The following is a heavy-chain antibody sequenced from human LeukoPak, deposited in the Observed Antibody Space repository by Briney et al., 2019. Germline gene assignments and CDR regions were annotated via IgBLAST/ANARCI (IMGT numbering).Heavy chain of an antibody. J-gene: IGHJ3*02. V-gene: IGHV3-7*01. Sequence: GGSLRLSCAASGFTFSSYWMSWVRQAPGKGLEWVANIKQDGSEKYYVDSVKGRFTISRDNAKNSLYLQMNSLRAEDTAVYYCARDWYNNSDAFDIWGQGTMVTVSS. D-gene: IGHD4-11*01. CDR3: ARDWYNNSDAFDI. CDR1: GFTFSSYW. CDR2: IKQDGSEK.